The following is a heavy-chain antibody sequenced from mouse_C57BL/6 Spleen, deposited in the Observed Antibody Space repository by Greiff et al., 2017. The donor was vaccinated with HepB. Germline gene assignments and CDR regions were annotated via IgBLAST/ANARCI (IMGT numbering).Heavy chain of an antibody. CDR1: GFTFSDYG. J-gene: IGHJ4*01. CDR2: ISSGSSTI. V-gene: IGHV5-17*01. CDR3: ARDVYYGNYGYYAMDY. D-gene: IGHD2-1*01. Sequence: EVMLVESGGGLVKPGGSLKLSCAASGFTFSDYGMHWVRQAPEKGLEWVAYISSGSSTIYYADTVKGRFTISRDNATNPLFLQMTSLRSEDTAKYYCARDVYYGNYGYYAMDYWGQGTSVTVSS.